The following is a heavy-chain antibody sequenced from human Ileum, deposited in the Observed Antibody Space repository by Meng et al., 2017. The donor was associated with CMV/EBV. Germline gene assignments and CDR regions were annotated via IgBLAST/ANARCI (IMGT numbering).Heavy chain of an antibody. Sequence: GESLKISCADSGFTFSTYEMTWVRQAPGKGLEWVSYMSSSGRSRYYADSVKGRFTITRDIAKNSLYLQMNSLSAEDTALYYCARYSTSNAFDMWGQGTMVTVSS. D-gene: IGHD6-13*01. CDR1: GFTFSTYE. J-gene: IGHJ3*02. CDR3: ARYSTSNAFDM. CDR2: MSSSGRSR. V-gene: IGHV3-48*03.